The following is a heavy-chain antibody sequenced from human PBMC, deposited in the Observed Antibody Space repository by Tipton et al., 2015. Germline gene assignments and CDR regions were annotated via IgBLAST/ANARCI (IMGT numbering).Heavy chain of an antibody. V-gene: IGHV4-39*02. CDR3: ARDSELIRDYYYYAMDV. CDR1: GDSISSSTYF. D-gene: IGHD1-26*01. J-gene: IGHJ6*02. Sequence: TLSLTCTVSGDSISSSTYFWGWIRQPPGKGLEWIGSIYYSGNTHYNPSLTSRVAISVDTSKNHFSLKLNSVTAADTAVYYCARDSELIRDYYYYAMDVWGQGTTVTVSS. CDR2: IYYSGNT.